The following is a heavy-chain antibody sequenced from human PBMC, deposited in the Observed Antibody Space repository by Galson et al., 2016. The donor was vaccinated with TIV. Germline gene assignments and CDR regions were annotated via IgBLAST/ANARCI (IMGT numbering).Heavy chain of an antibody. CDR1: GYNFTSYY. CDR3: AKDRNTAMDTYHYYYGMDV. J-gene: IGHJ6*02. CDR2: FIPLFGTP. Sequence: SVKVSCKASGYNFTSYYMHWVRQAPGQGLEWMGGFIPLFGTPNYAQKFQGRVTITADESTSTLYMEVSSLRSEDTAVYYCAKDRNTAMDTYHYYYGMDVWGQGTTVIVSS. V-gene: IGHV1-69*13. D-gene: IGHD5-18*01.